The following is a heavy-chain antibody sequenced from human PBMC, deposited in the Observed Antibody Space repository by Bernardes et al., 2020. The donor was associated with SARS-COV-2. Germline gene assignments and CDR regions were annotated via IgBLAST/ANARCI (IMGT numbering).Heavy chain of an antibody. V-gene: IGHV3-23*01. J-gene: IGHJ4*02. CDR1: GFTFSTSV. CDR3: AKGSGYRFDY. CDR2: ISAASGT. D-gene: IGHD5-12*01. Sequence: GSLRLAYAAAGFTFSTSVMRWVRQAPGKGLEWVSTISAASGTYYADSVKGRFTISRDNSKNTVYLQMNNLRAEDTAIYYCAKGSGYRFDYWGQGTLVTVSS.